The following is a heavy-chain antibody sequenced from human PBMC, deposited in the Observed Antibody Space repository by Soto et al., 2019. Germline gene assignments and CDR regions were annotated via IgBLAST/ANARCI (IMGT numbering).Heavy chain of an antibody. D-gene: IGHD5-12*01. CDR1: GFTVSSNY. V-gene: IGHV3-66*01. CDR2: IYSGGST. J-gene: IGHJ4*02. CDR3: ARGPSPSGGDGYEIYFDY. Sequence: EVQLVEAGGGLVQPGGSLRLSCAASGFTVSSNYMSWVRQAPGKGLEWVSVIYSGGSTYYADSVKGRFTISRDHSKNTLYLQMNSLRAQDTDVYYCARGPSPSGGDGYEIYFDYCGQVTLVTVSS.